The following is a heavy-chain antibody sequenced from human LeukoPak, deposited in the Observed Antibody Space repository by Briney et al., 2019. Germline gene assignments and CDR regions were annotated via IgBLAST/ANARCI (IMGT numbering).Heavy chain of an antibody. J-gene: IGHJ4*02. D-gene: IGHD4-17*01. CDR2: IYYSGST. Sequence: PSETLSLTCTVSGGPKNSYHWSWIGQRPGKGLVWIGYIYYSGSTNYNPSLKSRVTISVDTSKNQFSLKLSSVTAADTAVYYCARLDYGDYLDYWGQGTLVTVSS. V-gene: IGHV4-59*08. CDR3: ARLDYGDYLDY. CDR1: GGPKNSYH.